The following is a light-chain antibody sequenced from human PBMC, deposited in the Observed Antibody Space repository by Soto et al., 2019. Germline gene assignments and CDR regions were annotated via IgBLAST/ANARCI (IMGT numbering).Light chain of an antibody. J-gene: IGKJ4*01. CDR1: QSISSW. Sequence: DIPMTQSPSTLSASVGDRVTITCRASQSISSWLAWYQQKPGKAPKHLIYDAYSLESGTSSRFSGRRSGTEFTLTIASVQPEDFATYYCQQYSSYSPLTFGGGTKVEIK. CDR2: DAY. CDR3: QQYSSYSPLT. V-gene: IGKV1-5*01.